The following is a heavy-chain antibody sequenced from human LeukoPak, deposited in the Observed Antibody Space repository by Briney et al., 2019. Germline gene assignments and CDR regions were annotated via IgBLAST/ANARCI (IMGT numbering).Heavy chain of an antibody. V-gene: IGHV3-21*04. Sequence: GGSLRLSCAASGFTFSSYSMNWVRQAPGKGLEWVSSISSSSSYIYYADSVKGRFTISRDNAKNSLYLQMNSLRAEDTAVYYCARGKDNSYSRSFYYYYYMDVWGKGTTVTISS. D-gene: IGHD2/OR15-2a*01. CDR3: ARGKDNSYSRSFYYYYYMDV. CDR1: GFTFSSYS. J-gene: IGHJ6*03. CDR2: ISSSSSYI.